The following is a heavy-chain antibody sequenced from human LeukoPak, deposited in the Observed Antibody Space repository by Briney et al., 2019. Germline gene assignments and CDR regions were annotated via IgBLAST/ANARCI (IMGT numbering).Heavy chain of an antibody. D-gene: IGHD3-9*01. CDR3: ARDQGLTGYFDY. CDR1: GYTFTSYA. Sequence: ASVKVSCKASGYTFTSYAMHWVRQAPGQRLEWMGWINAGNGNTKYSQKFQGRVTITRDTSASTAYMELSSLRSEDTAVYYCARDQGLTGYFDYWGQGTLVTVSS. CDR2: INAGNGNT. V-gene: IGHV1-3*01. J-gene: IGHJ4*02.